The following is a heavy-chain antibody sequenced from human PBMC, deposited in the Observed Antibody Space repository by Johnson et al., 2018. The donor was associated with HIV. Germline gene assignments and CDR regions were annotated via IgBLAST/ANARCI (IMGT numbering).Heavy chain of an antibody. CDR2: ITQDGREK. D-gene: IGHD3-9*01. Sequence: VQLVESGGGLVQPGGSLRLSCAASGFTFSSYWISWVRQAPGKGLEWVANITQDGREKYYVDSVKGRFTISRDNAKNSLYLQMNSLKAEDTAVYYCARTARRYFVDAFDIWGQGTMVSVSS. CDR1: GFTFSSYW. CDR3: ARTARRYFVDAFDI. V-gene: IGHV3-7*03. J-gene: IGHJ3*02.